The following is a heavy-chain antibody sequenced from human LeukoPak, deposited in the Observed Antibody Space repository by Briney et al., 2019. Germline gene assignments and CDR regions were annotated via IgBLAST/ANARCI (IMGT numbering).Heavy chain of an antibody. CDR3: ARGDDYLPFDH. D-gene: IGHD2/OR15-2a*01. CDR1: GFTVSSNY. CDR2: ISGSSFNYI. Sequence: PGGSLRLSCAASGFTVSSNYMSWVRQAPGKGLEWVARISGSSFNYINYADSVKGRFTVSRDNARNSLYLQMNSLRVEDTGVYYCARGDDYLPFDHWGQGNLVTVSS. V-gene: IGHV3-21*01. J-gene: IGHJ5*02.